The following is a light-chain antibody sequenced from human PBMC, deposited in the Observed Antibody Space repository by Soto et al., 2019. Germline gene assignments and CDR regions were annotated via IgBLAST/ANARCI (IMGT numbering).Light chain of an antibody. CDR3: QQSSSTPPFP. Sequence: DIQMTQSPSSLSASVGDRVTITCRASQNISIYLHWYQQKPGKAPKLLIYTVSNLQSRVPSRFSADGSGTDFTLTISSLQPEDFATYYCQQSSSTPPFPFGPGTKVDIK. V-gene: IGKV1-39*01. J-gene: IGKJ3*01. CDR2: TVS. CDR1: QNISIY.